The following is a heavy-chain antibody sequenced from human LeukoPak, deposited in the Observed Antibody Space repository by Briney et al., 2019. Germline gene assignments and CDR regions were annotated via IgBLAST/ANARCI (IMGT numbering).Heavy chain of an antibody. CDR1: GFTFSSYG. J-gene: IGHJ4*02. Sequence: SGGSLRLSCAASGFTFSSYGMHWVRQAPGKGLEWVTFIRYDGSHKYYADSVKGRFTISRDNSKNTLYLQMNSLRAEDTAVYYCAKDTGFTTDWGQGTLVTVSS. V-gene: IGHV3-30*02. D-gene: IGHD3-22*01. CDR2: IRYDGSHK. CDR3: AKDTGFTTD.